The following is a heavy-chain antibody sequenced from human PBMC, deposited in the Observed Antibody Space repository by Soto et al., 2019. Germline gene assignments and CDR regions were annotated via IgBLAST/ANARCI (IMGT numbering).Heavy chain of an antibody. CDR2: ISTSGKTI. CDR3: VRDQATGASGVALDF. D-gene: IGHD1-26*01. Sequence: VQLVESGGGLVQPGGSLRLSCAASGFTLSFYAMHWVRQAPGKGLEWVAFISTSGKTISYADSVMGRFTISKDIAKNSLYLQSNSLGNEYTVLYYGVRDQATGASGVALDFWGQGTLVTVSS. CDR1: GFTLSFYA. J-gene: IGHJ4*02. V-gene: IGHV3-48*02.